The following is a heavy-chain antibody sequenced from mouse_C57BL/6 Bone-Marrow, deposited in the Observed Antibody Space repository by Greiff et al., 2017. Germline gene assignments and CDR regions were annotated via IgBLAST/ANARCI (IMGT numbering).Heavy chain of an antibody. CDR1: GYTFTDYY. CDR3: AKKGGDCYGSSYWCAY. V-gene: IGHV1-26*01. CDR2: INPNNGGT. Sequence: EVQLQQSGPELVKPGASVKISCKASGYTFTDYYMNWVKQSHGKSLEWIGDINPNNGGTSYNQKFKGKATLTVDKSSSTAYMELRRLTSEDSAVYYCAKKGGDCYGSSYWCAYWGQGTLVTVSA. D-gene: IGHD1-1*01. J-gene: IGHJ3*01.